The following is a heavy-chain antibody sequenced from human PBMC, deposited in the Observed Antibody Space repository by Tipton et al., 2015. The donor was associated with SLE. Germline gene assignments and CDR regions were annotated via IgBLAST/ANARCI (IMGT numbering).Heavy chain of an antibody. CDR1: GGSISSYY. CDR3: ARSPPRPLGYYYYYYYMDV. Sequence: TLSLTCTVSGGSISSYYWSWIRQPPGKGLEWIGYISYSGSTNYNPSLKSRVTISVDTSKNQFSLKLSSVTAADTAVYYCARSPPRPLGYYYYYYYMDVWGKGTTVTVSS. D-gene: IGHD7-27*01. CDR2: ISYSGST. V-gene: IGHV4-59*01. J-gene: IGHJ6*03.